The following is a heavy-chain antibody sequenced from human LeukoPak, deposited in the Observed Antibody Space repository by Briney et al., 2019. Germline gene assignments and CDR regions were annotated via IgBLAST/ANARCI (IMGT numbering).Heavy chain of an antibody. CDR1: GGSFSGYY. Sequence: SETLSLTCAVYGGSFSGYYWSWIRQPPGKGLEWIGEINHSGSTNYNPSLKSRVTISVDTSKNQFSLELSSVTAADTAVYYCARGHFLYWGQGTLVTVSS. J-gene: IGHJ4*02. V-gene: IGHV4-34*01. D-gene: IGHD3-3*02. CDR2: INHSGST. CDR3: ARGHFLY.